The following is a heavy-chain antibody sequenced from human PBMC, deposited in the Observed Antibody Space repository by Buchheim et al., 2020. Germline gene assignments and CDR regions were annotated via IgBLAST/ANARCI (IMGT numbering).Heavy chain of an antibody. Sequence: VQLVESGGGVVQPGGSLRLSCAASGFTFSNYMMTWVRQAPGKGLEWVANIGPDGSERNYVDSVKGRLTISRDNDKNSLFLQMNSLRAEDTALYYCTRYHYCSGGGCSYHGMDVWGQGTT. D-gene: IGHD2-15*01. V-gene: IGHV3-7*01. CDR3: TRYHYCSGGGCSYHGMDV. CDR1: GFTFSNYM. J-gene: IGHJ6*02. CDR2: IGPDGSER.